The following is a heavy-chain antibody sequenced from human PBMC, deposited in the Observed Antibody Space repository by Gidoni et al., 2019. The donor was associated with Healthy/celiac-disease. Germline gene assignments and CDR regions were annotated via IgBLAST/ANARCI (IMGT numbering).Heavy chain of an antibody. V-gene: IGHV4-59*01. CDR2: IYYSGST. CDR3: ARLQSITIFGVVISNWFDP. Sequence: QVQLQESGPGLVKPSEPLSLTCTVSGGSISSYYWSWIRQPPGKGLEWIGYIYYSGSTNYNPALKSRVTISVDTSKNQFSLKLSSVTAADTAVYYCARLQSITIFGVVISNWFDPWGQGTLVTVSS. CDR1: GGSISSYY. D-gene: IGHD3-3*01. J-gene: IGHJ5*02.